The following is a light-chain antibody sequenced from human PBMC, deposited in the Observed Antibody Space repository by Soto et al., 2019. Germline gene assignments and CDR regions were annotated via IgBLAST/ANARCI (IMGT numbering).Light chain of an antibody. V-gene: IGLV1-44*01. J-gene: IGLJ2*01. Sequence: QLVLTQPPSASGTPGQRVTISCSGSSSNIGGNTVNWYRQLPGMAPKPLIYSNNLRPSEVPDRFSGSKSGTSASLAISGLQSEDEADYFCASWDDSLNGVIFGGGTKLTVL. CDR3: ASWDDSLNGVI. CDR2: SNN. CDR1: SSNIGGNT.